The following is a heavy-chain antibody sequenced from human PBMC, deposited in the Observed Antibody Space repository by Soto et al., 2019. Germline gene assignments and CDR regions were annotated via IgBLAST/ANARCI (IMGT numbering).Heavy chain of an antibody. CDR2: ISAYNGNT. Sequence: ASVKVSCKASGYTFTSYGISWVRQAPGQGLEWMGWISAYNGNTNYAQKLQGRVTMTTDTSTSTAYMELRSLRSDDTAVYYCARDTGLTIFGVVIPGYMDVWGKGTTVTVS. CDR3: ARDTGLTIFGVVIPGYMDV. D-gene: IGHD3-3*01. V-gene: IGHV1-18*01. CDR1: GYTFTSYG. J-gene: IGHJ6*03.